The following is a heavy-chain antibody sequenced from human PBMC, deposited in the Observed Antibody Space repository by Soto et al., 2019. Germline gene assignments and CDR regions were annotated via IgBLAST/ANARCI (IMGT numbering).Heavy chain of an antibody. CDR2: INAGNGNT. V-gene: IGHV1-3*01. J-gene: IGHJ4*02. Sequence: QVQLVQSGAEVKKPGASVKVSCKASGYTFSKYAMQWVRQAPGQRLEWMGWINAGNGNTKYSQRFQGRVTITRDTSASTAYVELSSLRSEDTAVYYCARGVGQFDYWGQGTLVTVSS. CDR3: ARGVGQFDY. D-gene: IGHD3-10*01. CDR1: GYTFSKYA.